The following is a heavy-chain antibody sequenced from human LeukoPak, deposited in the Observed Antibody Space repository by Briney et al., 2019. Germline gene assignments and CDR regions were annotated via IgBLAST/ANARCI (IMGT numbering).Heavy chain of an antibody. Sequence: PGGSLRLSCAASGFTFSSYGMHWVRQAPGKGLEWVAFIRYDGSNKYYADSVKGRFTISRDNSKNTLYLQMNSLRAEDTAVYYCALNSGSYFPGGHWGQGTLVTVSS. CDR3: ALNSGSYFPGGH. J-gene: IGHJ4*02. CDR1: GFTFSSYG. D-gene: IGHD1-26*01. V-gene: IGHV3-30*02. CDR2: IRYDGSNK.